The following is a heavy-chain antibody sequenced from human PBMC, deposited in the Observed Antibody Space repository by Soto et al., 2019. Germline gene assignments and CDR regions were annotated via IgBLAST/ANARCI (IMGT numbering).Heavy chain of an antibody. V-gene: IGHV3-11*01. Sequence: GGSLRLSCAASGFTFSDYYMSWIRQAPGKGLEWVSYISSSGSTIYYADSVKGRFTISRDNAKNSLYLQMNSLRAEDMAVYYCARDYSSPPGAFDIWGQGTMVTVSS. J-gene: IGHJ3*02. CDR2: ISSSGSTI. D-gene: IGHD6-13*01. CDR1: GFTFSDYY. CDR3: ARDYSSPPGAFDI.